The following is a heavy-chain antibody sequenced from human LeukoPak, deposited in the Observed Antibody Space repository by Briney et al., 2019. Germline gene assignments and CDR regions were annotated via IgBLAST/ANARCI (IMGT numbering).Heavy chain of an antibody. CDR1: GYTFTELS. Sequence: ASVKVSCKVSGYTFTELSMHWVRQAPGKGLEWMGGFDPEDGETIYAQKFQGRVTMTEDTSTDAAYMELSSLRSEDTAVYYCARDNDFWSAFDIWGQGTMVTVSS. V-gene: IGHV1-24*01. J-gene: IGHJ3*02. CDR3: ARDNDFWSAFDI. D-gene: IGHD3-3*01. CDR2: FDPEDGET.